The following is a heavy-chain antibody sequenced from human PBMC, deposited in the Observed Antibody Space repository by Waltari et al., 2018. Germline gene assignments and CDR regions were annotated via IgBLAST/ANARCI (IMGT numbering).Heavy chain of an antibody. CDR1: GGSFSGYY. V-gene: IGHV4-34*01. D-gene: IGHD2-15*01. CDR3: ARGAGGGSYNYYYYGMDV. J-gene: IGHJ6*02. Sequence: QVQLQQWGAGLLKPSEPLSLTCAVYGGSFSGYYWSWIRQPPGKGLEWIGEINHSGSTNYNPSLKSRVTISVDTSKNQFSLKLSSVTAADTAVYYCARGAGGGSYNYYYYGMDVWGQGTTVTVSS. CDR2: INHSGST.